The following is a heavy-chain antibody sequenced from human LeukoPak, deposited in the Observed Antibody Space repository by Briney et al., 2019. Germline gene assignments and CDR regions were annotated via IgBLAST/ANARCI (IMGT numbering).Heavy chain of an antibody. J-gene: IGHJ3*02. CDR2: INPNSGGT. D-gene: IGHD6-6*01. CDR3: AGRRLNPYSSSSRDDAFDI. CDR1: GYTFTGYY. V-gene: IGHV1-2*02. Sequence: ASVKVSCKASGYTFTGYYMHWVRQAPGQGLEWMGWINPNSGGTNYAQKFQGRVTMTRDMSTSTVYMELSSLRSEDTAVYYCAGRRLNPYSSSSRDDAFDIWGQGTMVTVSS.